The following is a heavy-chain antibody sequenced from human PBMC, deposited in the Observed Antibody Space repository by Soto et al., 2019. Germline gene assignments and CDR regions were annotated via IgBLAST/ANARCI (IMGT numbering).Heavy chain of an antibody. D-gene: IGHD2-15*01. CDR2: ISSSSSTI. CDR1: GFTFSSYS. V-gene: IGHV3-48*01. J-gene: IGHJ4*02. Sequence: GGSLRLSCAASGFTFSSYSMNWVRQAPGKGLEWVSYISSSSSTIYYADSVKGRFTISRDNAKNSLYLQMNSLRAEDTAVYYCARERYCSGSSCYSGALYWGQGTLVTVSS. CDR3: ARERYCSGSSCYSGALY.